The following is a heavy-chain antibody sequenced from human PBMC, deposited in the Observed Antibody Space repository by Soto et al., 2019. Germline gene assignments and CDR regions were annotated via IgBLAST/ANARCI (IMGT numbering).Heavy chain of an antibody. CDR3: ARLRDNWFGP. CDR1: GYSFTSYW. CDR2: IYPGDSDT. D-gene: IGHD3-3*01. J-gene: IGHJ5*02. Sequence: XDSLTISCRGSGYSFTSYWIGLVRQMPGKGLEWMGIIYPGDSDTRYSPSFQGQVTISADKSISTAYLQWSSLKASDTAMYYCARLRDNWFGPWGQGTLVTVSS. V-gene: IGHV5-51*01.